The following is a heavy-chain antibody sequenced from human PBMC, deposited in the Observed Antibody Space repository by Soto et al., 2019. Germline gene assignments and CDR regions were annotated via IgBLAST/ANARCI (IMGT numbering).Heavy chain of an antibody. Sequence: PSETLSLTCPVSGGSFTSNNWWTWVRQPPGQGLEWIGEIYRTGTTNYNPSLKSRVTISLDKSENQFSLKVTSLTAADTAVYYCASRYPGTSVDYWGQGTLVTVSS. J-gene: IGHJ4*02. V-gene: IGHV4-4*02. D-gene: IGHD1-7*01. CDR2: IYRTGTT. CDR1: GGSFTSNNW. CDR3: ASRYPGTSVDY.